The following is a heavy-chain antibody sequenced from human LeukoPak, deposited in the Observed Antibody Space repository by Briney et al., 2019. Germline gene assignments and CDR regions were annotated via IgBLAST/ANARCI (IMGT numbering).Heavy chain of an antibody. D-gene: IGHD1-1*01. Sequence: SETLSLTCAVSGGSICSGGYSWSWTRQPPGKGLEWIGYIYHSGSTYYNPSLKSRVTISVDRSKNQFSLKLSSVTAADTAVYYCARGQRLLDYWGQGTLVTVSS. J-gene: IGHJ4*02. CDR1: GGSICSGGYS. CDR2: IYHSGST. CDR3: ARGQRLLDY. V-gene: IGHV4-30-2*01.